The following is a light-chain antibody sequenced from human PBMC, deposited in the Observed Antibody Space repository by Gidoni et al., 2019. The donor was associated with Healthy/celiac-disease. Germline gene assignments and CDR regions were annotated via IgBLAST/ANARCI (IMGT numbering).Light chain of an antibody. CDR2: KAS. J-gene: IGKJ1*01. CDR3: QQYNSYSRT. CDR1: QSISSW. Sequence: DIQMTQSPSTLSASVGDSDTIPCRAIQSISSWLAWYQQKPGKAPKLLIYKASSLESGVPSRFSGSGSGTEFTLTIISLQPDDFATYYCQQYNSYSRTFGQGTKVEIK. V-gene: IGKV1-5*03.